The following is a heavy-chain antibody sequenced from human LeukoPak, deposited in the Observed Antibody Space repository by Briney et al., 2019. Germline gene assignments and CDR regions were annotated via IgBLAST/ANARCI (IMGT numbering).Heavy chain of an antibody. Sequence: PGGSLKLSCAASGFTFNRSAMHWLRQASEKGLEWVGRIRSNANSYATAYAASVKGRFTISRDDSKNTAYLQMNSLKTEDTAVDDSTVKQDIVVDYYYYYYGMDVWGQGTTVTVSS. CDR1: GFTFNRSA. V-gene: IGHV3-73*01. J-gene: IGHJ6*02. D-gene: IGHD2-2*01. CDR2: IRSNANSYAT. CDR3: TVKQDIVVDYYYYYYGMDV.